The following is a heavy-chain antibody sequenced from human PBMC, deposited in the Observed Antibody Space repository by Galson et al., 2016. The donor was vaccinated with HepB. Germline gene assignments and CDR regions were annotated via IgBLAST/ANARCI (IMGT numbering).Heavy chain of an antibody. CDR1: SGKY. CDR2: INYSGST. CDR3: ARQRLTGSRWYVAWYYYSAVDV. D-gene: IGHD6-13*01. Sequence: SGKYMSWARQTPGKGLAWMGSINYSGSTYYNPSLKSRVTISVDTSKNQFSLKLSSVTAADTAVYYCARQRLTGSRWYVAWYYYSAVDVWGQGTTVSVSS. V-gene: IGHV4-39*01. J-gene: IGHJ6*02.